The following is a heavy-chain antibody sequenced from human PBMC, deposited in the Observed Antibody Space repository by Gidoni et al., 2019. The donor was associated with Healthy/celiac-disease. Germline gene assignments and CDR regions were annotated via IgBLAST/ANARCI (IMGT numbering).Heavy chain of an antibody. D-gene: IGHD3-9*01. V-gene: IGHV3-23*01. CDR2: GGST. CDR3: AKEGYNYDILTGYYSGWFDP. J-gene: IGHJ5*02. Sequence: GGSTYYADSVKGRFTISRDNSKNTQYLQMNSLRAEDTAVYYCAKEGYNYDILTGYYSGWFDPWGQGTLVTVSS.